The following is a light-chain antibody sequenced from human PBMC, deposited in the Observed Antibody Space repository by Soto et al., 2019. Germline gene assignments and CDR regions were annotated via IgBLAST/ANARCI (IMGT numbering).Light chain of an antibody. CDR1: QSVSSSY. CDR2: GSS. Sequence: EIVLTQSPGTLSLSPGERATLSCRASQSVSSSYLGWFQQKPGQAPRLLIYGSSTLAAGIPDRFSGSGSGTDFSLTTSRLEPDDFTVYYCQHYGSSPQTFGQGTKVEIK. J-gene: IGKJ1*01. V-gene: IGKV3-20*01. CDR3: QHYGSSPQT.